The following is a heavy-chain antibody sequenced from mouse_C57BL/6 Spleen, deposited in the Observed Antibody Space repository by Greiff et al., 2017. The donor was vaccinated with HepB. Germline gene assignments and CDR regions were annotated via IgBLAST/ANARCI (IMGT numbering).Heavy chain of an antibody. Sequence: EVKLMESGGGLVKPGGSLKLSCAASGFTFSSYAMSWVRQTPEKRLEWVATISDGGSYTYYPDNVKGRFTISRDNAKNNLYLQMSHLKSEDTAMYYCARGAYYGYDSAWFAYWGQGTLVTVSA. D-gene: IGHD2-2*01. CDR1: GFTFSSYA. CDR3: ARGAYYGYDSAWFAY. J-gene: IGHJ3*01. CDR2: ISDGGSYT. V-gene: IGHV5-4*03.